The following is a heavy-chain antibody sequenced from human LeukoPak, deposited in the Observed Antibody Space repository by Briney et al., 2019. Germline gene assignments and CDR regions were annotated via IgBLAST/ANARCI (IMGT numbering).Heavy chain of an antibody. D-gene: IGHD3-16*02. CDR2: ISWSGTTT. CDR1: GFRFDDYG. Sequence: GGSLRLSCVVSGFRFDDYGMHWVRQAPGKGLEWVSGISWSGTTTGYADSVKGRFTISRENAKNSLYLQMNSLRAGDTAVYYCARVGYNAFDIWGQGTMVTVSS. V-gene: IGHV3-9*01. CDR3: ARVGYNAFDI. J-gene: IGHJ3*02.